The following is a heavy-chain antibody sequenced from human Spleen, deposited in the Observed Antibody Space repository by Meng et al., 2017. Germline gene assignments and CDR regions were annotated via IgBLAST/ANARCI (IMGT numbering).Heavy chain of an antibody. Sequence: VPLPALGAGLLKPSETLSLTCVVSGGSFSDYYWSWIRQPPGKGLEWIGEINHSGSTNYNPSLESRATISVDTSQNNLSLKLSSVTAADSAVYYCARGPTTMAHDFDYWGQGTLVTVSS. CDR1: GGSFSDYY. D-gene: IGHD4-11*01. V-gene: IGHV4-34*01. CDR2: INHSGST. CDR3: ARGPTTMAHDFDY. J-gene: IGHJ4*02.